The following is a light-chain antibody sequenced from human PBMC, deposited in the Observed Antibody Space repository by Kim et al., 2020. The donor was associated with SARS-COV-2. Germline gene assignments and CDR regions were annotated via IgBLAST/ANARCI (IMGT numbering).Light chain of an antibody. CDR1: QSVSSN. CDR3: QQYNNWPYT. J-gene: IGKJ2*01. CDR2: SAC. V-gene: IGKV3-15*01. Sequence: EIVMTQSPATLSVSPGERATLSCRASQSVSSNLAWYQQKPGQAPRLLIYSACTRATGIPARFSGSGSGTEFTLTISSLRSEDFAVYYCQQYNNWPYTFGQGTKLEI.